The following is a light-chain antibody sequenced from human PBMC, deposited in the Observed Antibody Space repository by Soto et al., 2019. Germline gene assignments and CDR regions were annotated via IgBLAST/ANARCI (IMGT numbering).Light chain of an antibody. CDR1: QSISSY. CDR3: QQNYITPLA. CDR2: AVS. Sequence: DIEMTQSPSSLSASVGDRVTITCRASQSISSYLNWYQQKPGKAPRLLIYAVSNFQSGVPSRFSGSGSGTDFTLTISSLQPEDFATYYCQQNYITPLAFGPGTKVDIK. V-gene: IGKV1-39*01. J-gene: IGKJ3*01.